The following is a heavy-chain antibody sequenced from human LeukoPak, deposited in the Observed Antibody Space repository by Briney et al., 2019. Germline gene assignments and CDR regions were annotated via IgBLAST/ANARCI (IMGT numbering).Heavy chain of an antibody. Sequence: GGSLRLSCAASGFTFSSYGMHWVRQAPGKGLEWVAVISYDGSNKYYADSVKGRFTISRDNSKNTLYLQMNSLRAEDTAVYYCARDGITTFLDYFDYWGQGTLVTVSS. CDR3: ARDGITTFLDYFDY. V-gene: IGHV3-30*03. J-gene: IGHJ4*02. CDR2: ISYDGSNK. D-gene: IGHD3-3*01. CDR1: GFTFSSYG.